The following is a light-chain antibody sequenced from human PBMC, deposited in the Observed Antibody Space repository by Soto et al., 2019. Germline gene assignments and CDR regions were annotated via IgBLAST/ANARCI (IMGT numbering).Light chain of an antibody. CDR3: QQYAGSPRT. CDR1: QSVFTKY. J-gene: IGKJ1*01. Sequence: EIVLTQSPGTLSLSPGERATLSCRASQSVFTKYLAWYQQKSGQAPRLLIYATSSRATGIPDRFSGSGSGTDFTLTSSRLEPEDFAVYYCQQYAGSPRTFGQGTKVEIK. CDR2: ATS. V-gene: IGKV3-20*01.